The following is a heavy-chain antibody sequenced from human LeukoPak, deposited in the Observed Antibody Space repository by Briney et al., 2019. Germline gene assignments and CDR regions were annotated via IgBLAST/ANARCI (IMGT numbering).Heavy chain of an antibody. CDR2: IYHSGST. CDR1: GYSISSGYY. J-gene: IGHJ3*02. D-gene: IGHD1-26*01. Sequence: SETLSLTCTVSGYSISSGYYWGWIRQPPGKGLEWIGSIYHSGSTYYNPSLKSRVTISVDTSKNQFSLKLSSVTAADTAVYYCARTGARGFDIWGQGTMVTVSS. CDR3: ARTGARGFDI. V-gene: IGHV4-38-2*02.